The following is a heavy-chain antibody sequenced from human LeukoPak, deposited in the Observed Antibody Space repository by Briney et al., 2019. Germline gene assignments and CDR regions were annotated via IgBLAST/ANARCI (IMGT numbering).Heavy chain of an antibody. CDR3: ARDATGDLEFDY. CDR2: TFYRPKWSN. J-gene: IGHJ4*02. D-gene: IGHD7-27*01. Sequence: SQTLSLTCAISGDSVSINSAAWNWIRQSPSRGLEWLGRTFYRPKWSNNYAVSVKSRITINPDTSKNQFSLQLDSVTPEDTAMYYCARDATGDLEFDYWGQGTLVTVSS. V-gene: IGHV6-1*01. CDR1: GDSVSINSAA.